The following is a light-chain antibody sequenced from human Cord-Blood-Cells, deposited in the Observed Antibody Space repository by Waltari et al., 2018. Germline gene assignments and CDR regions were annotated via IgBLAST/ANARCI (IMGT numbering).Light chain of an antibody. CDR2: EGS. CDR3: CSYAGSSTVV. Sequence: QSALTQPASVSGSPGQSITISCTGTSSDVGIYNLVSWYQQHPGKSPKLMIDEGSKRPSGVSNRFSGSKSGNTASLTISGLQAEDEADYYCCSYAGSSTVVFGGGTKLTVL. J-gene: IGLJ2*01. V-gene: IGLV2-23*01. CDR1: SSDVGIYNL.